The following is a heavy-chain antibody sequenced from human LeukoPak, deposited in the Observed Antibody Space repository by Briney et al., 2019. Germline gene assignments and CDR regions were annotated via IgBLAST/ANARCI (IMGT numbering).Heavy chain of an antibody. CDR3: ANTMYSSAWSPFDY. D-gene: IGHD6-19*01. CDR2: IQYDGNKR. CDR1: TFTFSSYG. J-gene: IGHJ4*02. V-gene: IGHV3-30*02. Sequence: PGGSLRLSCAASTFTFSSYGMHWVRQAPGKGLEWVAFIQYDGNKRYYADSVKGRFTISRDNSKNTLYLQMNSLRPEDTALYYCANTMYSSAWSPFDYWGRGTRVTVSS.